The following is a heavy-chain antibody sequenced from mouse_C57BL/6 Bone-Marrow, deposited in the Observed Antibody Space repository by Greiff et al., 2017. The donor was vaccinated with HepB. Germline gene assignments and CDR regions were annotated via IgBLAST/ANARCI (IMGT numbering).Heavy chain of an antibody. J-gene: IGHJ2*01. D-gene: IGHD3-1*01. CDR1: GYTFTSYW. CDR3: PRALSFDY. CDR2: IYPGSGST. Sequence: QVQLQQPGAELVKPGASVKMSCKASGYTFTSYWITWVKQRPGQGLEWIGDIYPGSGSTNYNEKFKSKATLTVDKSSSTAYMQLSSLTSEDSAVYYCPRALSFDYWGQGTTLTVSS. V-gene: IGHV1-55*01.